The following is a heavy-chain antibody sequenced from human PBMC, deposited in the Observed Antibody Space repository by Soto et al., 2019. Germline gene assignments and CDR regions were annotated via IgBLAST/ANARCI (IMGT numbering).Heavy chain of an antibody. J-gene: IGHJ4*02. Sequence: EVQLVESGGGLVQLGGSLRLSCAASGFTFSSCSMNWVRQAPGNGLEWLSYISSTSSTIYYADSVKGRFTISRDNAKNSLYLQMNSLRDEDTAVYYCASWPDAADYWGQGTLVTVSS. CDR3: ASWPDAADY. CDR2: ISSTSSTI. V-gene: IGHV3-48*02. CDR1: GFTFSSCS. D-gene: IGHD6-25*01.